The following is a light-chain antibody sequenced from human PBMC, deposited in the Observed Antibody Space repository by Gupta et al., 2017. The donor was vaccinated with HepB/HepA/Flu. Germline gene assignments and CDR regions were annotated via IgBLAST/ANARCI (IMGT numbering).Light chain of an antibody. CDR2: DVG. Sequence: QSALTQPASVSGSLGQSITVSCTGTSSDDGTYNYVSWYQQHLDKAPKLLIFDVGNRPSGVSDRFSGSKSGNTASLTISGLQADDEADYYCTSYTGTRGVFGSGTKVTIL. CDR3: TSYTGTRGV. J-gene: IGLJ1*01. CDR1: SSDDGTYNY. V-gene: IGLV2-14*03.